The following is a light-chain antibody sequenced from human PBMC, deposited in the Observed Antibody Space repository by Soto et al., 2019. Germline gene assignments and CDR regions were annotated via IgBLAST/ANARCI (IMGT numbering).Light chain of an antibody. V-gene: IGKV1-39*01. J-gene: IGKJ5*01. CDR3: QQSYSTPIT. Sequence: DIQITQSPSSLSASVGYRFTNTCRASQSISSYLNWYQQKPGKAPKLLIYAASSLQSGVPSRFSGSGSGTDFTLTISSLQPEDFATYYCQQSYSTPITFGQGTRLEIK. CDR1: QSISSY. CDR2: AAS.